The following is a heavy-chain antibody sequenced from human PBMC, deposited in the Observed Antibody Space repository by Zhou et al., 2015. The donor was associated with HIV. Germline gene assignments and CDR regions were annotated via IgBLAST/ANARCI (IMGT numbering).Heavy chain of an antibody. CDR3: ASLLSHYDYVWGSYRYSEGLPDY. V-gene: IGHV1-69*01. J-gene: IGHJ4*02. CDR2: IIPIFGTA. Sequence: QVQLVQSGAEVKKPGSSVKVSCKASGGTFSSYAISWVRQAPGQGLEWMGGIIPIFGTANYAQKFQGRVTITADESTSTAYMELSSLRSEDTAVYYCASLLSHYDYVWGSYRYSEGLPDYWGQGTLVTVSS. CDR1: GGTFSSYA. D-gene: IGHD3-16*02.